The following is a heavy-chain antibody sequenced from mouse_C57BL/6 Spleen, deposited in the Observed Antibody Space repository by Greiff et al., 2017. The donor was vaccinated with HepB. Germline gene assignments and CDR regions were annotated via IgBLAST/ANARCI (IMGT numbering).Heavy chain of an antibody. CDR2: IYWDDDK. J-gene: IGHJ4*01. CDR1: GFSLSTSGLG. V-gene: IGHV8-12*01. D-gene: IGHD1-1*01. Sequence: QVTLKVSGPGILQSSQTLSLTCSFSGFSLSTSGLGVSWLRQPSGKGLEWLATIYWDDDKRYNPSLKSRLTLAKDTSRNQLFLKITSVDTADTATYYCARMPPLYYGSSYYYAMDYWGQGTSVTVAS. CDR3: ARMPPLYYGSSYYYAMDY.